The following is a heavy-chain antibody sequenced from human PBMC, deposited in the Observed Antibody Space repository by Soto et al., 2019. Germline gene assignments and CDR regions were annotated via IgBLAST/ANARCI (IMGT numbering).Heavy chain of an antibody. V-gene: IGHV4-30-4*01. CDR3: ARVAPDLGTWFDP. J-gene: IGHJ5*02. Sequence: SETLSLTCTVSGGSISSGDYYWSWVRQPPGKGLEWIGYIYYSGSTYYNPSLKSRVTISVDTSKNQFSLKLSSVTAADTAVYYYARVAPDLGTWFDPWGQGTLVTVSS. CDR1: GGSISSGDYY. CDR2: IYYSGST. D-gene: IGHD2-21*02.